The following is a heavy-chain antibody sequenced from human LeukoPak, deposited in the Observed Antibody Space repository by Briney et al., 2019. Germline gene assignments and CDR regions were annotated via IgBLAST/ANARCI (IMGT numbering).Heavy chain of an antibody. CDR1: GFTFSNYG. CDR2: ITGSGGST. J-gene: IGHJ4*02. Sequence: GGSLRLSCAASGFTFSNYGLSWVRQAPGKGLEWVSGITGSGGSTYYADSVKGRFTISRDNSKNTLYLHMNSLRAEDTAVYYCARDQAGSGHYADYWGQGTLVTVSS. D-gene: IGHD3-10*01. CDR3: ARDQAGSGHYADY. V-gene: IGHV3-23*01.